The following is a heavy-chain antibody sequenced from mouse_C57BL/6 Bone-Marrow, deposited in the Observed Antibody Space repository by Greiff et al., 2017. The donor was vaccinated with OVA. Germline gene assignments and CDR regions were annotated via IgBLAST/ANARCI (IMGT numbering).Heavy chain of an antibody. J-gene: IGHJ3*01. CDR2: IYPRSGNT. D-gene: IGHD1-1*01. V-gene: IGHV1-81*01. CDR3: AREGITTVGAY. Sequence: QVQLQQSGAELARPGASVKLSCKASGYTFTSYGISWVKQRTGQGLEWIGEIYPRSGNTYYNEKFKGKATLTADKSSSTAYMALRSLTSVDSAVYFCAREGITTVGAYWGQGTLVTVSA. CDR1: GYTFTSYG.